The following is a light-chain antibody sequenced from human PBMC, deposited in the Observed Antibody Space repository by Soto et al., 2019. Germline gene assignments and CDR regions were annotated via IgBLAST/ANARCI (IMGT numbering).Light chain of an antibody. Sequence: EIVLTQSPGTLSLSPGERATLSCRASQSVRSTYLAWYQQKPGQAPRLLIYSTSSRATGIPDRFSGSGSGTDFTLTISRLEPEDFAVYYCQQYGGSPRYTFGQGTKLEIK. CDR3: QQYGGSPRYT. V-gene: IGKV3-20*01. CDR1: QSVRSTY. J-gene: IGKJ2*01. CDR2: STS.